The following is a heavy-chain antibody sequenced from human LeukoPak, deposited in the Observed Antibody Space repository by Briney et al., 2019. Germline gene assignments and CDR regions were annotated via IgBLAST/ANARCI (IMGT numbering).Heavy chain of an antibody. D-gene: IGHD3-10*01. CDR3: ARGLMVRGAYWFDH. CDR2: MNPNSGNT. V-gene: IGHV1-8*03. J-gene: IGHJ5*02. Sequence: GASVKVSCKASGYTFTSYDINWVRQATGQGLEWMGWMNPNSGNTGYAQKFQGRVTITRNTSISTAYMELSSLRSEDTAVYYCARGLMVRGAYWFDHWGQGTLVTVSS. CDR1: GYTFTSYD.